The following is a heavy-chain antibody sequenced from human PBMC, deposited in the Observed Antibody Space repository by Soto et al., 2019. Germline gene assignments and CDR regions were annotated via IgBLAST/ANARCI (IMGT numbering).Heavy chain of an antibody. D-gene: IGHD3-10*01. J-gene: IGHJ6*02. CDR3: ARESRKSPTHGVEV. CDR2: ISGSGTII. V-gene: IGHV3-11*01. Sequence: QVHVVQTGGPLVKPGGSLRLSCAASGFDFSDFYMSWIRQAQGKGLEWVAYISGSGTIIFYSDSVKGRFSISRGDPNNSLFLQMDVLRVNDTDVYYCARESRKSPTHGVEVWGQGTTVSVSS. CDR1: GFDFSDFY.